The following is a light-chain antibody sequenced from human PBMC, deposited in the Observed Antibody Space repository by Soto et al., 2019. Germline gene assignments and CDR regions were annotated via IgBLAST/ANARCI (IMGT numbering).Light chain of an antibody. V-gene: IGLV1-47*01. CDR2: KNN. J-gene: IGLJ1*01. CDR1: SPHLGSNY. CDR3: AAWDDSLSGPNYV. Sequence: SLLTQPPSASGTPGQRVTISFSGNSPHLGSNYVYWYQQLPGTAPKLLIYKNNQRPSGVPDRFSGSKSGTSASLAISGLRSEDEADYYCAAWDDSLSGPNYVFGTGTKVTVL.